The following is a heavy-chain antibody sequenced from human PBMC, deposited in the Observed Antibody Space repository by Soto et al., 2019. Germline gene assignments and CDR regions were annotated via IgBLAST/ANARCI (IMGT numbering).Heavy chain of an antibody. CDR3: AKERLGVVVAATLSWFDP. V-gene: IGHV3-23*01. CDR1: GFTFSSYA. CDR2: ISGSGGST. J-gene: IGHJ5*02. Sequence: PGGSLRLSCAASGFTFSSYAMSWVRQAPGKGLEWVSAISGSGGSTYYADSVKGRFTISRDNSKNTLYLQMNSLRAEDTAVYYCAKERLGVVVAATLSWFDPWGQGTLVTVSS. D-gene: IGHD2-15*01.